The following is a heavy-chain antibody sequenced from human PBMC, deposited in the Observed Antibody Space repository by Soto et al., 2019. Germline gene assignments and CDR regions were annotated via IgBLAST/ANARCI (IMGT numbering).Heavy chain of an antibody. CDR2: IYYSGST. CDR1: GGSISSYY. Sequence: PSETLSLTCTVSGGSISSYYWSWIRQPPGKGLEWIGYIYYSGSTNYNPSLKSRVTISVDTSKNQFSLKLSSVTAADTAVYYCARYLAARDDYHYYNSVPAKRTTVPVSS. J-gene: IGHJ6*03. V-gene: IGHV4-59*08. D-gene: IGHD6-6*01. CDR3: ARYLAARDDYHYYNSV.